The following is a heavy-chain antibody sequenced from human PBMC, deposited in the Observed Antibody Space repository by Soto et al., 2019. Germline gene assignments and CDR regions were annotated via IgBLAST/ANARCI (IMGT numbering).Heavy chain of an antibody. Sequence: QLHLVQSGAVVKKPGASVTVSCSASGYPVTAYYMHWVRQAPGRGLEWMGGINPATGAAKYTQTFKGRVTMTRDTSTSTGFMELSGLTSEDTAVFYCARGGGVGVAGSAAFDMWGQGTWVTVSS. CDR2: INPATGAA. CDR3: ARGGGVGVAGSAAFDM. J-gene: IGHJ3*02. V-gene: IGHV1-2*02. CDR1: GYPVTAYY. D-gene: IGHD3-3*01.